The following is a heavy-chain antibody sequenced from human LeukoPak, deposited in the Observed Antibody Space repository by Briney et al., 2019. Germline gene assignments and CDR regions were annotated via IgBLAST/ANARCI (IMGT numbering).Heavy chain of an antibody. CDR2: IKQDGSEK. CDR1: GFTFSSYA. V-gene: IGHV3-7*01. D-gene: IGHD3-9*01. CDR3: ASSIL. J-gene: IGHJ4*02. Sequence: PGGSLRLSCAASGFTFSSYAMSWVRQAPGKGLEWVANIKQDGSEKYYVDSVKGRFTISRDNAKNSLYLQMNSLRAEDTAVYYCASSILWGQGTLVTVSS.